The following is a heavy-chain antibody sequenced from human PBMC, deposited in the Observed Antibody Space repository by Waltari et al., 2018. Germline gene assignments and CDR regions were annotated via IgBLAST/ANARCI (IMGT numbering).Heavy chain of an antibody. Sequence: QVQLQESGPGLVKPSETLSLTCTVSGGSISSHYWSWIRQPPGKGLEWIGYIYYSGSTNYNPSLKSRVTISVDTSKNQFSLKLSRLRSDDTAVYYCAREPTILCGGDCYTDYWGQGTLVTVSS. J-gene: IGHJ4*02. D-gene: IGHD2-21*01. CDR1: GGSISSHY. V-gene: IGHV4-59*11. CDR2: IYYSGST. CDR3: AREPTILCGGDCYTDY.